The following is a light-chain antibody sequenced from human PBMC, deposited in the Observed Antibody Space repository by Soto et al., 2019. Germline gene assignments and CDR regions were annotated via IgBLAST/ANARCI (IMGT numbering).Light chain of an antibody. CDR3: QQRSTWPMT. CDR2: DAF. CDR1: QSVGSS. J-gene: IGKJ5*01. V-gene: IGKV3-11*01. Sequence: EIVLTQSPATLSLSPGDRATLSCRANQSVGSSLAWIRQRPGQAPSLVIYDAFNSASGTPARFSGSGSGTDFNLTISSLESADVATYDCQQRSTWPMTFGQGTRLEI.